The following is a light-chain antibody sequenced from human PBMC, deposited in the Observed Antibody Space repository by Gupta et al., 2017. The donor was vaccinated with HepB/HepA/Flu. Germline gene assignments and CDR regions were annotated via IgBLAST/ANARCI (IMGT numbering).Light chain of an antibody. J-gene: IGKJ1*01. CDR2: RAS. V-gene: IGKV1-5*03. CDR1: QSISDW. Sequence: DIQMTQSPSTLSASVGDRVTITCRASQSISDWLAWYQQKPGKAPNLLIYRASTLESGVPSRFSCSGSGTEFSLTISSLQPDDFATYYCQEVSGSSWTFGQGTKVEIK. CDR3: QEVSGSSWT.